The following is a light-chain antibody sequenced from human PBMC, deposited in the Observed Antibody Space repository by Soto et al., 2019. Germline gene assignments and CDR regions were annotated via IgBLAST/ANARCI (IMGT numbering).Light chain of an antibody. J-gene: IGKJ4*01. CDR1: QSVSSN. V-gene: IGKV3-15*01. CDR3: QQYNNWPPLT. Sequence: EIVMTQSPATLSVSPGERATLSCRASQSVSSNLAWYQQKPGQAPRLLIYGASTRATGIPARFSGSGSGREFTLTISSLQSEDFAVYYCQQYNNWPPLTFGGGTNVDIK. CDR2: GAS.